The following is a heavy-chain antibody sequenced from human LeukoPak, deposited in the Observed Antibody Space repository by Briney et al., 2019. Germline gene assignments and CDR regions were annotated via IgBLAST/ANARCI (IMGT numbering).Heavy chain of an antibody. D-gene: IGHD3-16*02. CDR2: ISSSSTYR. Sequence: GGSLRLSCAASGFTFASYGMSWVRQAPGKGLEWVSSISSSSTYRYYAASVKGRFTISRDNAKNSLYLQMNSLRAEDTAVYYCAREPEAGDYVWGSYRYKNWFDPWGQGTLVTVSS. V-gene: IGHV3-21*01. CDR1: GFTFASYG. J-gene: IGHJ5*02. CDR3: AREPEAGDYVWGSYRYKNWFDP.